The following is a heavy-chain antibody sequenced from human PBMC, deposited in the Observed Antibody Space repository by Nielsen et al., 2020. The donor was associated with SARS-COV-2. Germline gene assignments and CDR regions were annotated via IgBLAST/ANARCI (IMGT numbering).Heavy chain of an antibody. CDR1: GGSISSSN. CDR2: ISSSGSTI. V-gene: IGHV3-48*04. J-gene: IGHJ5*02. Sequence: ETLSLTCAVSGGSISSSNWWSWVRQPPGKGLEWVSYISSSGSTIYYADSVKGRFTISRDNAKNSLYLQMNSLRAEDTAVYYCARDLTGFDPWGQGTLVTVSS. D-gene: IGHD4/OR15-4a*01. CDR3: ARDLTGFDP.